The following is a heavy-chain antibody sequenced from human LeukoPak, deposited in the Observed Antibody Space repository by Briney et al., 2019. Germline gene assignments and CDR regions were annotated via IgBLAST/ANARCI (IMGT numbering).Heavy chain of an antibody. CDR1: GFTFSSYA. CDR3: AREEYYDSSGYYPGMDY. J-gene: IGHJ4*02. Sequence: GGSLRLSCAASGFTFSSYAMHWVRQAPGKGLEWVAVISYDGSNKYYADSVKGRFTISRDNSKNTLYLQMNSLRAEDTAVYYCAREEYYDSSGYYPGMDYWGQGTLVTVSS. D-gene: IGHD3-22*01. V-gene: IGHV3-30-3*01. CDR2: ISYDGSNK.